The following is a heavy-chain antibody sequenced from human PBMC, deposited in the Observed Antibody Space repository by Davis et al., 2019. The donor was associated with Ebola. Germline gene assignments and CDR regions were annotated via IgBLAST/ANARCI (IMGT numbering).Heavy chain of an antibody. Sequence: GGSLRLSCAASGFTFSSYSMNWVRQAPGKGLEWVSSISSSSSYIYYADSVKGRFTISRDNAKNSLYLQMNSLRAEDTAVYYCARDWGSGWYVDPWGQGTLVTVSS. V-gene: IGHV3-21*01. CDR3: ARDWGSGWYVDP. D-gene: IGHD6-19*01. CDR1: GFTFSSYS. J-gene: IGHJ5*02. CDR2: ISSSSSYI.